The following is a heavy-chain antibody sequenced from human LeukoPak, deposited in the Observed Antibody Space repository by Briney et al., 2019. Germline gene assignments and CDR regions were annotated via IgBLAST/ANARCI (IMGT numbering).Heavy chain of an antibody. V-gene: IGHV3-23*01. CDR1: GFSFSNYA. CDR2: ISGGGGSI. Sequence: GGSLRLSCAASGFSFSNYAMTWVRQAPGKGLEWVSGISGGGGSIYHADFVKGRFTISRDNSKNTVYLQMNSLRAEDTAVYYCAKCARIDWLPIDYWGQGTLVTVSS. D-gene: IGHD3-9*01. J-gene: IGHJ4*02. CDR3: AKCARIDWLPIDY.